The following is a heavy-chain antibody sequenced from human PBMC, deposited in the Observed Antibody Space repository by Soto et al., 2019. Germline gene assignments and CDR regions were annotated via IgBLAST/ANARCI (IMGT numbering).Heavy chain of an antibody. CDR3: ARDQRDVGNWFDP. J-gene: IGHJ5*02. CDR2: IIPILGIA. D-gene: IGHD2-15*01. V-gene: IGHV1-69*08. CDR1: GGTFSSYT. Sequence: QVQLVQSGAEVKKPGSSVKVSCKASGGTFSSYTISWVRQAPGQGLEWMGRIIPILGIANYAQKFQGRVTITADKSTSTAYMELSSLRSEETAVYYCARDQRDVGNWFDPWGQGTLVTVSS.